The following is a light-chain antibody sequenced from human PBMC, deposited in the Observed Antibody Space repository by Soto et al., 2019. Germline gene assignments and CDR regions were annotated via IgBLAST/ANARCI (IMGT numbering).Light chain of an antibody. CDR1: QDISNY. Sequence: DIQMTQSPSSLSASVGDRVTITCLASQDISNYLNWYQQKPGKAPKLLIYDASNLETGVPSRFSGSGSGTDFTFTISSLQPEDIATYYCQQYDNLPRFGPGTKVDIK. CDR2: DAS. J-gene: IGKJ3*01. CDR3: QQYDNLPR. V-gene: IGKV1-33*01.